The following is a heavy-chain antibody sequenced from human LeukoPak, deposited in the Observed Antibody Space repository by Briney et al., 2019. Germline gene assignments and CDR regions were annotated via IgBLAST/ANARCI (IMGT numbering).Heavy chain of an antibody. CDR2: IYYSGST. V-gene: IGHV4-39*07. CDR3: ARALSSSWYEAGLGY. J-gene: IGHJ4*02. D-gene: IGHD6-13*01. CDR1: GGSISSTNYY. Sequence: PSETLSLTCTVSGGSISSTNYYWGWLRQPPGKGLEWIGSIYYSGSTYYNPSLKSRVTISVDTSKNQFSLKLSSVTAADTAVYYCARALSSSWYEAGLGYWGQGTLVTVSS.